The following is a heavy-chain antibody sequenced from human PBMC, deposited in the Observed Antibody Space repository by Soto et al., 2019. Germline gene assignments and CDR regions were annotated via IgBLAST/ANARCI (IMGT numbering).Heavy chain of an antibody. CDR3: ARLAAAGTVDY. V-gene: IGHV4-39*01. D-gene: IGHD6-13*01. CDR2: IYYSGST. J-gene: IGHJ4*02. Sequence: SETLSLTCTVSGGSISSSSYYWGWIRQPPGKGLEWIGSIYYSGSTYYNPSLKSRVTISVDTSKNQFSLKLSSVTAADTAVYYCARLAAAGTVDYWGQGTLVTVSS. CDR1: GGSISSSSYY.